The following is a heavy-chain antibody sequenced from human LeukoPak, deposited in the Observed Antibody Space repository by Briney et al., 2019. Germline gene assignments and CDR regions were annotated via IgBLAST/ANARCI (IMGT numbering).Heavy chain of an antibody. CDR1: GGSISSGGYS. CDR3: ARAPGGYSYGYPDY. V-gene: IGHV4-30-2*01. Sequence: PSQTLSLTCAVSGGSISSGGYSWSWLRQPPGMGLEWLGYIYHSGSTYYNPSLKSRVTISVDRSKNQFSLKLSSVTAADTAVYYCARAPGGYSYGYPDYWGQGTLVTVSS. J-gene: IGHJ4*02. D-gene: IGHD5-18*01. CDR2: IYHSGST.